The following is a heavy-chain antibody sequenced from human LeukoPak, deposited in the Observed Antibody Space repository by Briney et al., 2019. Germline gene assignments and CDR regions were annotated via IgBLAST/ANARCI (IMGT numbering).Heavy chain of an antibody. CDR1: GFTFDDYA. D-gene: IGHD2-15*01. Sequence: GGSLRLSCAAPGFTFDDYAMHWVRQAPGKGLEGVSGISWNSGSIGYADSVKGRFTISRDNAKNSLYLQMNSLRAEDMALYYCAKGGVVVVAATYFDYWGQGTLVTVSS. J-gene: IGHJ4*02. V-gene: IGHV3-9*03. CDR2: ISWNSGSI. CDR3: AKGGVVVVAATYFDY.